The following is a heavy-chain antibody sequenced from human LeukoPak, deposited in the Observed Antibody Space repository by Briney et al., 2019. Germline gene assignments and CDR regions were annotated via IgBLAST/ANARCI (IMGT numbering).Heavy chain of an antibody. CDR3: ARARANYGPRDNWFDP. V-gene: IGHV4-4*02. CDR2: IYHSGST. D-gene: IGHD4/OR15-4a*01. CDR1: GGSTSSSNW. Sequence: SGTLSLTCAVSGGSTSSSNWWSWVRQPPGKGLEWIGEIYHSGSTNYNPSLKSRVTISVDKSKNQFSLKLSSVTAADTAVYYCARARANYGPRDNWFDPWGQGTLVTVSS. J-gene: IGHJ5*02.